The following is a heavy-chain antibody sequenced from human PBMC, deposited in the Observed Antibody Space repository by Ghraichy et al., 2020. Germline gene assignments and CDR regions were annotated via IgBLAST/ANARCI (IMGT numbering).Heavy chain of an antibody. CDR1: GGSFSGYY. CDR2: INHSGST. CDR3: ARGRITGTPRGKFDY. J-gene: IGHJ4*02. D-gene: IGHD1-20*01. V-gene: IGHV4-34*01. Sequence: SQTLSLTCAVYGGSFSGYYWSWIRQPPGKGLEWIGEINHSGSTNYNPSLKSRVTISVDTSKNQFSLKLSSVTAADTAVYYCARGRITGTPRGKFDYLGQGTLVTVSS.